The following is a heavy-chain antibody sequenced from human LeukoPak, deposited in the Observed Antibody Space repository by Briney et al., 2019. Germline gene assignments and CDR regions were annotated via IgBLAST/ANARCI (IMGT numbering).Heavy chain of an antibody. CDR2: MNPNSANT. J-gene: IGHJ4*02. CDR3: ARGGLRYCSSTRCRDFDY. V-gene: IGHV1-8*01. Sequence: ASVTVSCMAYAYTFTSYDINWVRQAAEQGLEWMGWMNPNSANTGYAQKFQGRVTMTRNNYISTDYVELSSLRSEDTVVYYCARGGLRYCSSTRCRDFDYWGQGTLVTVSS. CDR1: AYTFTSYD. D-gene: IGHD2-2*01.